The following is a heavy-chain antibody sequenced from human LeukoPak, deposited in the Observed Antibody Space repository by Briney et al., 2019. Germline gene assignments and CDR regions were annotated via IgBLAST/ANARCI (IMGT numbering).Heavy chain of an antibody. CDR1: GFTFSSYG. D-gene: IGHD1-1*01. V-gene: IGHV3-48*04. CDR2: ISSSSSTI. CDR3: ANWNDY. J-gene: IGHJ4*02. Sequence: GGSLRLSCVASGFTFSSYGMNWVRQAPGKGLEWVSYISSSSSTIHYADSVKGRFTTSRDNSKNMLFLQMTSLRAEDTAVYYCANWNDYWGQGTLVTVSS.